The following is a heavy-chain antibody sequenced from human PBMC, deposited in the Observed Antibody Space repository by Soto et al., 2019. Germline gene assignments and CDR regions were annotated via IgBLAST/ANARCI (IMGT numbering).Heavy chain of an antibody. CDR1: GGTFSSYA. CDR2: IIPIFGTA. CDR3: ARGAIFGGVAPDYYSGMDV. Sequence: QVQLVQSGAEVKKPGSSVKVSCKASGGTFSSYAISWVRQAPGQGLEWMGGIIPIFGTANYAQKFQGRVTITADESTSTAYRELSSLRFEDTAVYYWARGAIFGGVAPDYYSGMDVWRQGTTVTVSS. V-gene: IGHV1-69*01. J-gene: IGHJ6*02. D-gene: IGHD3-3*01.